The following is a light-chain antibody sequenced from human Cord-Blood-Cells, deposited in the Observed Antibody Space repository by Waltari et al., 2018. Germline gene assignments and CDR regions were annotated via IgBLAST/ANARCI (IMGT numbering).Light chain of an antibody. V-gene: IGKV3-15*01. Sequence: EIVMTQSPATLSVSPGERVTLSCRASQSVSSNLAWFQQKPGQAPRLLIYGASTRATGIPARFSGSGSGTECTLTISSLQSEDFAVYYCQQYNNWPLTFGGGTKVEIK. CDR1: QSVSSN. J-gene: IGKJ4*01. CDR3: QQYNNWPLT. CDR2: GAS.